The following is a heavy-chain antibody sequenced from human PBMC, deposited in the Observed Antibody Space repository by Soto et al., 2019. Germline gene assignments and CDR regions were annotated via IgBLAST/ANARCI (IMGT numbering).Heavy chain of an antibody. CDR3: ARDRYDFWSGPQNWFDP. CDR2: IYYSGSA. V-gene: IGHV4-31*02. J-gene: IGHJ5*02. D-gene: IGHD3-3*01. Sequence: SEPLSVTWTVSDGSISSGGYYWSWIRQHPGKGLEWIGYIYYSGSAYYNPSLKSRVTISVDTSKNQFSLKLSYVTAADTAVYYCARDRYDFWSGPQNWFDPWGQGTLVTVSS. CDR1: DGSISSGGYY.